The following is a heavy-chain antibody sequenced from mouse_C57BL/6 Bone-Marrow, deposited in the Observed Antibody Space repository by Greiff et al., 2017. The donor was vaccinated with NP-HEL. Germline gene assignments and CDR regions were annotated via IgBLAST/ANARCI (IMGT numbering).Heavy chain of an antibody. Sequence: EVKLMESGGGLVQPGGSMKLSCAASGFTFSDAWMDWVRQSPEKGLEWVAEIRNKANNHATYYAESVKGRFTISRDDSKSSVYLQMNSLRAEDTGIYYCTSQGDRGRYFDYWGQGTTLTVSS. J-gene: IGHJ2*01. V-gene: IGHV6-6*01. CDR3: TSQGDRGRYFDY. CDR2: IRNKANNHAT. D-gene: IGHD3-1*01. CDR1: GFTFSDAW.